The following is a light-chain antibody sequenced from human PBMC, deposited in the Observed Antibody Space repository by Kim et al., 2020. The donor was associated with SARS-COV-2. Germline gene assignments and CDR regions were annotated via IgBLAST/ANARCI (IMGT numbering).Light chain of an antibody. V-gene: IGKV3D-7*01. Sequence: PGERVTLSSRASQSVSSSYLTWYQQKPGQAPRRLIYGASTRATGIPARFSGSRSGTDFTLTISSLQPEDFAVYYCQQDYNLFTFDPGTKVDI. CDR2: GAS. J-gene: IGKJ3*01. CDR3: QQDYNLFT. CDR1: QSVSSSY.